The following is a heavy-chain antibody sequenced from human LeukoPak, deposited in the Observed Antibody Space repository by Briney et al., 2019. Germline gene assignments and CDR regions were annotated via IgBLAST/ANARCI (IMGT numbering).Heavy chain of an antibody. J-gene: IGHJ6*03. V-gene: IGHV4-38-2*02. D-gene: IGHD7-27*01. CDR2: IYHSGST. Sequence: SETLSLTCTVSGYSISSGYYWGWIRQPPGKGLEWIGSIYHSGSTYYNPSLKSRVTISVDTSKNQFSLKLSSVTAAATAVYYCARLGRSYYYYYYMDVWGKGTTVTVSS. CDR3: ARLGRSYYYYYYMDV. CDR1: GYSISSGYY.